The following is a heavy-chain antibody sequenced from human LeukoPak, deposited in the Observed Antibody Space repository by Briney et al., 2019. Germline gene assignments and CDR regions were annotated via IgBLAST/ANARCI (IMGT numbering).Heavy chain of an antibody. CDR3: ARDLNVQTAPEWYDVFDM. D-gene: IGHD3-3*01. CDR1: GGSISSYY. Sequence: SETLSLTCTVSGGSISSYYWSWIRQPPGKGLEWIGYIYYSGSTNYNPSLKSRVTISVDTSKNQFSLKLSSVTAADTAVYYCARDLNVQTAPEWYDVFDMWGQGTKVTVSS. CDR2: IYYSGST. V-gene: IGHV4-59*12. J-gene: IGHJ3*02.